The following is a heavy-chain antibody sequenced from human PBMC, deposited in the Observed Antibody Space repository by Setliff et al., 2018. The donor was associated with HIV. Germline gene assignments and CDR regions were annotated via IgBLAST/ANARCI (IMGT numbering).Heavy chain of an antibody. J-gene: IGHJ4*02. CDR3: ARVFPDGYNETFSDY. CDR2: IYHSGIT. D-gene: IGHD5-12*01. Sequence: PSETLSLTCAVSGDSITSRNYHWDWVRQPPGKGLEWIGSIYHSGITYYNSSLKSRVTISVDTSKNQFSLNLTSVTAADTAVYYCARVFPDGYNETFSDYWGQGTLVTVSS. V-gene: IGHV4-39*07. CDR1: GDSITSRNYH.